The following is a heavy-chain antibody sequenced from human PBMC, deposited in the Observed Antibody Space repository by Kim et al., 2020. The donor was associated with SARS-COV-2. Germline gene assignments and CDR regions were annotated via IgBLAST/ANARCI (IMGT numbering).Heavy chain of an antibody. J-gene: IGHJ6*02. Sequence: PSLKSRVTLSVDTSKNQFSLKLSSVTAADTAVYYCARDSSSLYYYYGMDVWGQGTTVTVSS. D-gene: IGHD6-6*01. V-gene: IGHV4-34*01. CDR3: ARDSSSLYYYYGMDV.